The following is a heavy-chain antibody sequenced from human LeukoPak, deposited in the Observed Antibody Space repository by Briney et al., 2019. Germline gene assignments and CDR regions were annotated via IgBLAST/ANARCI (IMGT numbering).Heavy chain of an antibody. J-gene: IGHJ4*02. CDR1: GFTFSSYA. D-gene: IGHD3-22*01. CDR3: ATWDYYDSSGYYAYSFDY. V-gene: IGHV3-30-3*01. CDR2: ISYDGSNK. Sequence: GGSLRLSCAASGFTFSSYAMHWVRQALGKGLEWVAVISYDGSNKYYADSVKGRFTISRDNSKNTLYLQMNSLRAEDTAVYYCATWDYYDSSGYYAYSFDYWGQGTLVTVSS.